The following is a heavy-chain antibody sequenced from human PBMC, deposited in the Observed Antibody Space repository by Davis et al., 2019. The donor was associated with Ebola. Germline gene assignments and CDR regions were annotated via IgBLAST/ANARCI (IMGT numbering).Heavy chain of an antibody. Sequence: PGGSLRLSCAASGFTFDDYAMHWVRQAPGKGLEWVAVISYDGSNKYYADSVKGRFTISRDNSKNTMYLQMNSLRAEDTAVYYCARVMSLTGYYGAHLFDYWGQGTLVTVSS. CDR1: GFTFDDYA. D-gene: IGHD3-9*01. CDR3: ARVMSLTGYYGAHLFDY. CDR2: ISYDGSNK. V-gene: IGHV3-30*14. J-gene: IGHJ4*02.